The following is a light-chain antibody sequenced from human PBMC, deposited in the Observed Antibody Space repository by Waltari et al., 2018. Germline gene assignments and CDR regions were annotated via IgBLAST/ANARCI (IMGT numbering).Light chain of an antibody. V-gene: IGKV3-15*01. Sequence: VSPGQAAPLTCRASRCVTSHWASYKQHPGQPPSLLIYGAPTRGTGIPARFSGSGSGPEFSLTIISLQSEAFAVWYCQQSRPFGQGTKVDIK. CDR3: QQSRP. CDR1: RCVTSH. J-gene: IGKJ1*01. CDR2: GAP.